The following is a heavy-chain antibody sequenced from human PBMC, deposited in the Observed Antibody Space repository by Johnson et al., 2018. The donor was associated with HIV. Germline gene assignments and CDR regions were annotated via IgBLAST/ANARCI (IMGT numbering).Heavy chain of an antibody. J-gene: IGHJ3*02. CDR3: ARGTIIMFGGVIGFDI. Sequence: VQLVESGGGLIQPGESLRLSCAASGFTVSTYHMSWVGQAPGKGLEWVSVIYDGGETYYGDSVKGRFTISGDTSQNTLHLERNSRRAEYTAMYYCARGTIIMFGGVIGFDIWGQGTMVTVSS. V-gene: IGHV3-53*01. CDR1: GFTVSTYH. D-gene: IGHD3-16*01. CDR2: IYDGGET.